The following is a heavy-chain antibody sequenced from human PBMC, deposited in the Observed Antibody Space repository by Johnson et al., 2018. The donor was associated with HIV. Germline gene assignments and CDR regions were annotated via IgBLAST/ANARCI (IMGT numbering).Heavy chain of an antibody. J-gene: IGHJ3*02. CDR3: AKGVITMIVVATDAFDI. CDR1: GFTFSSYG. Sequence: QVQLVESGGGLVQPGRSLRLSCAASGFTFSSYGMHWVRQAPGKGLEWVAFIRYDGSNKYYADSVKGRFTISRDNSKNTLYLQMNSLRAEDTAVYYCAKGVITMIVVATDAFDIWGQGTMVTVSS. CDR2: IRYDGSNK. D-gene: IGHD3-22*01. V-gene: IGHV3-30*02.